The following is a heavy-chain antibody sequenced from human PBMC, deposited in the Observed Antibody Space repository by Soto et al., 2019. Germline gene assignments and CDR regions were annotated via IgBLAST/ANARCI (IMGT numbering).Heavy chain of an antibody. CDR1: GGSFSGYY. Sequence: QVQLQQWGAGPLRPLETLSLTCGVSGGSFSGYYWAWIRQSPGKGLEWIGEINDRGSINYNPSLKSRVSISVATSKHHYSLNLRSVPAADTAVYYCARESHDILTGPPWVWYFDLWGRGTLVTVSS. V-gene: IGHV4-34*01. CDR2: INDRGSI. CDR3: ARESHDILTGPPWVWYFDL. D-gene: IGHD3-9*01. J-gene: IGHJ2*01.